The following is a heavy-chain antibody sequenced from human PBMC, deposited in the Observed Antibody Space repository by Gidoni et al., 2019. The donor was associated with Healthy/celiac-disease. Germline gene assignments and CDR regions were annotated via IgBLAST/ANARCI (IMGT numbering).Heavy chain of an antibody. D-gene: IGHD6-19*01. CDR2: IYYSGST. CDR1: GGSISSSSYY. Sequence: QLQLQESGPGLVKPSETLSLPCTVSGGSISSSSYYWGWIRQPPGKGLEWIGSIYYSGSTYYNPSLKSRVTISVDTSKNQFSLKLSSVTAADTAVYYCASCFSEDWYFDLWGRGTLVTVSS. J-gene: IGHJ2*01. V-gene: IGHV4-39*07. CDR3: ASCFSEDWYFDL.